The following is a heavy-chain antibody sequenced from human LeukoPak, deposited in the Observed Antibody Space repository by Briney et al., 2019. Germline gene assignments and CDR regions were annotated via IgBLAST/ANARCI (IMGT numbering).Heavy chain of an antibody. V-gene: IGHV4-34*01. CDR1: GASLSGYY. Sequence: SETLSLTCAVYGASLSGYYWTWIRQPPGKGLEWIGEINHSGSTNYNPSLKSRVTISVDTSKNQFSLKLSSVTAEDTAVYYCAKDPSDLGGSGSYNYFDCWGQGTLVTVSS. J-gene: IGHJ4*02. D-gene: IGHD3-10*01. CDR2: INHSGST. CDR3: AKDPSDLGGSGSYNYFDC.